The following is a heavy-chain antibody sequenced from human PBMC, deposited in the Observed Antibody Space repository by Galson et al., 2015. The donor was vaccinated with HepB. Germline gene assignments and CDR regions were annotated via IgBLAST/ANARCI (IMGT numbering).Heavy chain of an antibody. D-gene: IGHD6-13*01. V-gene: IGHV1-18*01. CDR3: AREGESSSWYTTSYYYYYYMDV. CDR2: ISAYNGNT. Sequence: SVKVSCKASGYTFTSYGISWVRQAPGQGLEWMGWISAYNGNTNYAQKLQGRVTMTTDTSTSTAYMELRSLRSDDTAVYYCAREGESSSWYTTSYYYYYYMDVWGKGTTVTVSS. J-gene: IGHJ6*03. CDR1: GYTFTSYG.